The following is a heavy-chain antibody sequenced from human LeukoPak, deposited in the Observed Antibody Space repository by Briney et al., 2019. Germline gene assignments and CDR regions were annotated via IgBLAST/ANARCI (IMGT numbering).Heavy chain of an antibody. CDR2: INPNTRGT. CDR3: ARVGVGATRGSGGTFLNWFDP. D-gene: IGHD1-26*01. Sequence: ASVKVSCKASGYTFTDSYIHWVRQAPGQGPEWIGWINPNTRGTSYAQKFQGRVTMTTDTSISTAYMDLRSLRSDDTAVYYCARVGVGATRGSGGTFLNWFDPWGQGTLVTVSS. V-gene: IGHV1-2*02. J-gene: IGHJ5*02. CDR1: GYTFTDSY.